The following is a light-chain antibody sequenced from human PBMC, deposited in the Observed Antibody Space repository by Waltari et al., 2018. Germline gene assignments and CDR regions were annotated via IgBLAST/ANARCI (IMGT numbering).Light chain of an antibody. V-gene: IGKV1-12*01. J-gene: IGKJ4*01. Sequence: DIQMTQSPSSVSAFVGDRVTITCRASQSLSNWLAWYQQKPGKAPKLLIYGASDLHSGVPSRFSGSGAGADFTLTISSLQAEDFATYYCQQVNSFPATFGGGTTVEIK. CDR1: QSLSNW. CDR2: GAS. CDR3: QQVNSFPAT.